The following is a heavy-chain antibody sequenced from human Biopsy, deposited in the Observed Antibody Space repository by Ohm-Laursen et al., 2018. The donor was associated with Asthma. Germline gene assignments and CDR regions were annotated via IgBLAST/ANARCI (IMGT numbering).Heavy chain of an antibody. Sequence: SLRLSCTASGFTFRDYDMHWVRQAPGKGLEWVAVISYDGTNKDYADSVKGRFTFSRDNSQNTLSLEMNSLRVEDTAVYYCARTFHFWSPYHAEHYQLWGQGTLVTVSS. D-gene: IGHD3-3*02. CDR1: GFTFRDYD. CDR3: ARTFHFWSPYHAEHYQL. J-gene: IGHJ1*01. CDR2: ISYDGTNK. V-gene: IGHV3-30-3*01.